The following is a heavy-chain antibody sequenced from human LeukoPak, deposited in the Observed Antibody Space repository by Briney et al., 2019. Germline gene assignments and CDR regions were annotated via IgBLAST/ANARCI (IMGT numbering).Heavy chain of an antibody. CDR1: GGSISSGGYS. D-gene: IGHD6-13*01. J-gene: IGHJ2*01. Sequence: SETLSLTCAVSGGSISSGGYSWSWIRQPPGKGLEWIGYIYHSGSTYYNPSLKSRVTISVDRSKNQFSLQLNSVTPEDTAVYYCARAVRVAAAADWYLDLWGRGTLVTVSS. CDR3: ARAVRVAAAADWYLDL. V-gene: IGHV4-30-2*01. CDR2: IYHSGST.